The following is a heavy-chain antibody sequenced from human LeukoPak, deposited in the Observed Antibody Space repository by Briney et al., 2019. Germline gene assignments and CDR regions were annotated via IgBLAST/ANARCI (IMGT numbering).Heavy chain of an antibody. D-gene: IGHD3-10*02. CDR1: GFAFSSYW. J-gene: IGHJ6*04. V-gene: IGHV3-7*01. CDR3: AELGITMIGGV. CDR2: IKQDGSEK. Sequence: GGSLRLSCAASGFAFSSYWMNWVRQAPGKGLESVANIKQDGSEKYYVDSVKGRFTISRDNAKNSLYLQMNSLRAEDTAVYYCAELGITMIGGVWGKGTTVTISS.